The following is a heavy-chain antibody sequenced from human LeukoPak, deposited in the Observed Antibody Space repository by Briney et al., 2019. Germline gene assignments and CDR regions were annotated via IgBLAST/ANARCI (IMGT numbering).Heavy chain of an antibody. V-gene: IGHV1-2*02. Sequence: ASAKVSCKASGYTFTDYYIHCVRQAPGQGLEWMGWINPNTGGTNYAQKFQGRVTMTRDTSITTAYMELSSLTSDDTAVYYCVRLGLAGDFEYWGQGTLVTVSS. CDR2: INPNTGGT. CDR3: VRLGLAGDFEY. CDR1: GYTFTDYY. D-gene: IGHD6-19*01. J-gene: IGHJ4*02.